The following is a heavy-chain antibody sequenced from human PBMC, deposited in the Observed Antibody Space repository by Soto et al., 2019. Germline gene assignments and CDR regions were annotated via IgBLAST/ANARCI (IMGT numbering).Heavy chain of an antibody. V-gene: IGHV1-69*08. CDR3: ARDPRVDTAMVYYYYGMDV. CDR2: IIPILGIA. D-gene: IGHD5-18*01. Sequence: QVQLVQSGAEVKKPGSSVKVSCKASGGTFSSYTISCVRQAPGQGLEWMGRIIPILGIANYAQKFQGRVTITADKSTSTAYMELSSLRSEDTDVYYCARDPRVDTAMVYYYYGMDVWGQGTTVTVSS. J-gene: IGHJ6*02. CDR1: GGTFSSYT.